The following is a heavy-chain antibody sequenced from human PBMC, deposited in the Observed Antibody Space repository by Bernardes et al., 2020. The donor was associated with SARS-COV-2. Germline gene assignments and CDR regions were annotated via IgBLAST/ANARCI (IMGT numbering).Heavy chain of an antibody. CDR2: INPSGGTT. CDR3: ARNRLLENWFDP. Sequence: ASVKVSCKTSGYTFTTYYIHWVRQAPGQGLEWMGIINPSGGTTKYAQKFQGRVSMTRDTSTTTVYMEMSGLTSEDTAVYYCARNRLLENWFDPWGQGTLVTVSS. J-gene: IGHJ5*02. CDR1: GYTFTTYY. V-gene: IGHV1-46*01. D-gene: IGHD2-21*01.